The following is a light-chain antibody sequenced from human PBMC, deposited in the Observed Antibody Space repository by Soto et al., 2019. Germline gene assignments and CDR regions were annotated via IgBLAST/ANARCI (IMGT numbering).Light chain of an antibody. CDR2: SAS. J-gene: IGKJ1*01. CDR3: QQYGSSQWT. CDR1: QSVSSSY. V-gene: IGKV3-20*01. Sequence: EIVLTQSPGTLSLSPGDRATLSCRASQSVSSSYLAWYQQKPGQAPRLLLYSASSRATGIPDRFSGSGSGTHFTLTISRLEPEDFAVYYCQQYGSSQWTFGQGTNVEIK.